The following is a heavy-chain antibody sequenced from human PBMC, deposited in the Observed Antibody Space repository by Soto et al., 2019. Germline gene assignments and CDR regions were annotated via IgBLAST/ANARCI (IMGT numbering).Heavy chain of an antibody. CDR3: ARLRTTATTKGYDY. Sequence: QVQLVQSGAEVKKPGSSVRVSCKASGGTFSSYPIGWVRQAPGQGLEWMGLIIPIFGTTNYAQRFQGRVTISADESTSTDYMELSSLRYEDTAVYFCARLRTTATTKGYDYWGQGTLVTVSS. V-gene: IGHV1-69*01. CDR1: GGTFSSYP. D-gene: IGHD1-1*01. CDR2: IIPIFGTT. J-gene: IGHJ4*02.